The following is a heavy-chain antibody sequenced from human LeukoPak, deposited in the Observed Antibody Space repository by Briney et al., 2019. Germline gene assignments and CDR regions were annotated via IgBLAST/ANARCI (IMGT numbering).Heavy chain of an antibody. J-gene: IGHJ5*02. CDR3: ARVPKGNVWGSYRRNNWFDP. Sequence: ASVKVSCKASGYTFTSYDINWVRQATGQGLEWMGWMNPNSGNTGYAQKFQGRVTMTRNTSISTAYMELSSLRSEDTAVYYCARVPKGNVWGSYRRNNWFDPWGQGTLVTVSS. CDR2: MNPNSGNT. D-gene: IGHD3-16*02. CDR1: GYTFTSYD. V-gene: IGHV1-8*01.